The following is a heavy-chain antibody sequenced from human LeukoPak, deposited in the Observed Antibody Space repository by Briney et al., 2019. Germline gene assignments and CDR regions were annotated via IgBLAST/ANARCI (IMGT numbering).Heavy chain of an antibody. CDR1: GGSFSGYY. V-gene: IGHV4-34*01. D-gene: IGHD3-22*01. CDR2: INHSGST. CDR3: AKSNGYGLRDI. Sequence: PSETLSLTCAVYGGSFSGYYWSWISQPPGKGLEWIGEINHSGSTYYNPSLKSRVTISVDSTKNQFSLKLSSVTAADTAVYYCAKSNGYGLRDIWGQGTMVAVSS. J-gene: IGHJ3*02.